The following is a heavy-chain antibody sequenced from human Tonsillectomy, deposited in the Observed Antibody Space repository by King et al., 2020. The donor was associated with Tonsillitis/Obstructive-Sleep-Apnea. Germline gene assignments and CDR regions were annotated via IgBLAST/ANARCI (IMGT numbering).Heavy chain of an antibody. D-gene: IGHD3-22*01. CDR1: GYTFIGYY. CDR3: ARILADYYDSSGYYPPFDY. V-gene: IGHV1-2*02. Sequence: QLVQSGAEVKKPGASVKVSCKASGYTFIGYYLHWVRQAPGQGLEWMGWINPNSGGTNFAQNFQGRVTMTSDTSISTAYMELRWLRSDDTAVYYCARILADYYDSSGYYPPFDYWGQGTLVTVSS. CDR2: INPNSGGT. J-gene: IGHJ4*02.